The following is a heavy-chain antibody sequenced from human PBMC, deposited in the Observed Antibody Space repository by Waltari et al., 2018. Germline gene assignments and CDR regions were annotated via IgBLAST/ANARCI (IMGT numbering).Heavy chain of an antibody. Sequence: QVQLQESGPGLVKPSEILSLTCTVPGYSISSGYYWGWIRQPPGKGLEWIGSIYHSGSTYYNPSLKSRVTISVDTSKNQFSLKLSSVTAADTAVYYCASRNSSGWYNYFDYWGQGTLVTVSS. CDR2: IYHSGST. D-gene: IGHD6-19*01. CDR3: ASRNSSGWYNYFDY. J-gene: IGHJ4*02. V-gene: IGHV4-38-2*02. CDR1: GYSISSGYY.